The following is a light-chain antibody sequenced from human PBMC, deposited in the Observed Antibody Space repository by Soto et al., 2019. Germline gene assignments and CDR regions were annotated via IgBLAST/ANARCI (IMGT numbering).Light chain of an antibody. V-gene: IGKV1-5*01. Sequence: IQLTQSPSSLSASVGDRVTITCRASQSISSWLAWYQQKPGKAPRLLIYMASTLESGVPSRFSGSGSGTDFTLTISCLQSEDFATYYCQQYYSYPKLTFGGGTKVDIK. CDR1: QSISSW. J-gene: IGKJ4*01. CDR2: MAS. CDR3: QQYYSYPKLT.